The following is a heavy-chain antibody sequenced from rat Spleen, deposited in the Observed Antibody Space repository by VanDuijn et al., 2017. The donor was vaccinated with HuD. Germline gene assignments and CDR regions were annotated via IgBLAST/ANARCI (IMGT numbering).Heavy chain of an antibody. D-gene: IGHD1-2*01. CDR3: TRDLAAGYYYFDY. V-gene: IGHV5-27*01. J-gene: IGHJ2*01. Sequence: EVQLVESGGGSVQPGRSLKLSCAASGFTFNKYDMAWVRQAPTKGLEWIASISTGGGSTYYRDSVKGRFTISRDNAKSTLSLQMDSLQTEDTAIYYCTRDLAAGYYYFDYWGQGVMVTVSS. CDR2: ISTGGGST. CDR1: GFTFNKYD.